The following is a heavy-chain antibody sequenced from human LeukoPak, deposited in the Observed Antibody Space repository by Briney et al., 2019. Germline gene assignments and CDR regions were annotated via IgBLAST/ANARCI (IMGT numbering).Heavy chain of an antibody. V-gene: IGHV4-34*01. CDR1: GGSFSGYY. Sequence: SETLSLTCAVYGGSFSGYYWSWIRQPPGKGLEWIGEINHSGSTNYNPSLKSRVTISVDTSKNQFSLKLSSVTAADTAVYYCARDFQNKKWYNGPGYYFDFWGQGTLVTVSS. D-gene: IGHD1-26*01. CDR3: ARDFQNKKWYNGPGYYFDF. CDR2: INHSGST. J-gene: IGHJ4*02.